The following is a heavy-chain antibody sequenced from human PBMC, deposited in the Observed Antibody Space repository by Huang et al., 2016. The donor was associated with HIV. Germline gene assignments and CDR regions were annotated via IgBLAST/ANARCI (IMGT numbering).Heavy chain of an antibody. D-gene: IGHD3-22*01. V-gene: IGHV1-46*01. J-gene: IGHJ4*02. CDR2: RNPSGVTT. Sequence: QVQLVQSGAEVKKPGASVKVSCKASGYPFTSYSMHWMRRAPGQGLEWMEIRNPSGVTTRDAQKFQGRRTVTRDTATSTVYMELSSLRSDDTAVYYCARERFYYYDNSGPRGFDYWGQGTLVTVSS. CDR3: ARERFYYYDNSGPRGFDY. CDR1: GYPFTSYS.